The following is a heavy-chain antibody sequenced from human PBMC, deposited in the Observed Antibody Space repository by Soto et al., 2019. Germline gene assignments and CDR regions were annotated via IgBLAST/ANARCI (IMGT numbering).Heavy chain of an antibody. CDR2: IHYSGST. J-gene: IGHJ4*02. Sequence: PSETLSLTCTVSGGSISRYYWTWIRQAPGKGLECIGYIHYSGSTTYNPSLKNRVTMSVDTSKNQFSLRLISVTRADTAVYYCARDSGWAYSLDYWGQGALVTVSS. D-gene: IGHD6-19*01. CDR1: GGSISRYY. CDR3: ARDSGWAYSLDY. V-gene: IGHV4-59*01.